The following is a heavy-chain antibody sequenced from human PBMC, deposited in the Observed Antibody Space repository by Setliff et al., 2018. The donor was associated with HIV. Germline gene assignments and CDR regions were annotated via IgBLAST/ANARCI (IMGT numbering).Heavy chain of an antibody. Sequence: ASVKVSCKASGYTFTSYYMHWVRQAPGQGLEWMGIINPSDGSTSCAQKSQGRVTMTRDSSTSTFYMDLSSLTSEDTAVYFCVRLLSVAATEDYWGQGTLVTVSS. J-gene: IGHJ4*02. CDR3: VRLLSVAATEDY. D-gene: IGHD6-13*01. CDR1: GYTFTSYY. CDR2: INPSDGST. V-gene: IGHV1-46*01.